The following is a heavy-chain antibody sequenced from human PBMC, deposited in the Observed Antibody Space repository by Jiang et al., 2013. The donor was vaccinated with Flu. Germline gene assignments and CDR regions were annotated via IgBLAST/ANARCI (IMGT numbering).Heavy chain of an antibody. D-gene: IGHD1-26*01. CDR3: ARWSGRYGGSEGWFDP. J-gene: IGHJ5*02. Sequence: GLVKPSQTLSLTCTVSGASISSGDYYWSWVRQPPGKGLEWIGYIYYSGTTSYNPSLKSRVAISVDTSKNQLSVRLTSVTAADTAVYYCARWSGRYGGSEGWFDPWGQGTPVIVSS. CDR1: GASISSGDYY. CDR2: IYYSGTT. V-gene: IGHV4-30-4*01.